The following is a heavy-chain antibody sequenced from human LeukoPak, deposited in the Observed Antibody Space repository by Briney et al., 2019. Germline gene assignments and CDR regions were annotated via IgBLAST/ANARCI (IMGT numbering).Heavy chain of an antibody. CDR2: INAGNGNT. J-gene: IGHJ4*02. CDR3: AREPYDSSGYYYDPPFDY. V-gene: IGHV1-3*01. Sequence: ASVKVSCKASGYTFTSYAMHWVRQAPGQRLEWMGWINAGNGNTKYSQKFQGRVTITRDTSASTAYMELSSLRSEDTAVYYCAREPYDSSGYYYDPPFDYWGQGTLVTVSS. CDR1: GYTFTSYA. D-gene: IGHD3-22*01.